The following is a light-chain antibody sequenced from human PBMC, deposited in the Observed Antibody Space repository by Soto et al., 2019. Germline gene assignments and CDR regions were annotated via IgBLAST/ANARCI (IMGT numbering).Light chain of an antibody. V-gene: IGKV2-30*01. J-gene: IGKJ1*01. Sequence: DVVMPQSPLSLSVTLGQPASISCRSSRALVYSDGDTYLNWFQQRPGQSPRRLIYKVSKRDTGVPDRFGGSGSGTDFTLTISRVEAEDVGNYYCMQSTLWTFGQGTKVEIK. CDR1: RALVYSDGDTY. CDR2: KVS. CDR3: MQSTLWT.